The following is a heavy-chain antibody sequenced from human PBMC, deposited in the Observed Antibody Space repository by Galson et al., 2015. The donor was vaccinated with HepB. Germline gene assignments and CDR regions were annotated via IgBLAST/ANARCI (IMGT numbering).Heavy chain of an antibody. CDR3: ASGYSSVY. J-gene: IGHJ4*02. D-gene: IGHD6-19*01. CDR2: MNPNSGNT. Sequence: SVKVSCKASGGTFSSYAISWVRQAPGQGLEWMGWMNPNSGNTGYAQKFQGRVTMTRNTSISTAYMELSSLRSEDTAVYYCASGYSSVYWGQGTLVTVSS. CDR1: GGTFSSYA. V-gene: IGHV1-8*02.